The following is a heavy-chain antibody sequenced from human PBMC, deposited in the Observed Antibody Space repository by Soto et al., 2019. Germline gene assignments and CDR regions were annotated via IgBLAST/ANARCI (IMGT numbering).Heavy chain of an antibody. CDR1: GFTVSSKY. CDR3: AREAPMDV. J-gene: IGHJ6*02. V-gene: IGHV3-53*02. Sequence: DVQLVKTGGELIQPGGSLRLSCAASGFTVSSKYMSWVRHAPGKGLEWVSVIWSAGLIYYADSVRGRFTISRDISKNILYLEMTSLRADDTAVYYCAREAPMDVWGRGTTVTVSS. CDR2: IWSAGLI.